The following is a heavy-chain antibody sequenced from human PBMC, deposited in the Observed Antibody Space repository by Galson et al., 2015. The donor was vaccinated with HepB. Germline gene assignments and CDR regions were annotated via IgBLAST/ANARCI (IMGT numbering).Heavy chain of an antibody. J-gene: IGHJ5*02. Sequence: LSLTCTVSGGSISSYYWSWIRQPPGKGLEWIGYIYYSGSTNYNPSLKSRVTVSVDTSKNQFSLKLSSVTAADTAVYYCARAYSGYGTWDQGTLVTVSS. CDR3: ARAYSGYGT. D-gene: IGHD5-12*01. CDR2: IYYSGST. V-gene: IGHV4-59*08. CDR1: GGSISSYY.